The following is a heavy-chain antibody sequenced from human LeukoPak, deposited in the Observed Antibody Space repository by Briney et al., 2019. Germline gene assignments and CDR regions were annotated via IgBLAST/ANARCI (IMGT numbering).Heavy chain of an antibody. CDR2: IYYSGST. CDR3: AREGSSSWSLMDV. J-gene: IGHJ6*03. V-gene: IGHV4-59*12. Sequence: SETLSLTCTVSGGSISSYYWSWIRQPPGKGLEWIGYIYYSGSTNYNPSLKSRVTISVDTSKNQFSLKLSSVTAADTAVYYCAREGSSSWSLMDVWGKGTTVTISS. CDR1: GGSISSYY. D-gene: IGHD6-13*01.